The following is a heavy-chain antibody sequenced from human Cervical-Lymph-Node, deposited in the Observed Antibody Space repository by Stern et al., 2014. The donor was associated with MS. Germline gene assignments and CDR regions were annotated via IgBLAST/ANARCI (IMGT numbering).Heavy chain of an antibody. Sequence: QVTLKESGPTLVKPTQTLTLTCTFSGFSLTTSGVGVHWIRQPPGKALAWLALIYWNDDKRFSPSLESRLTITKDSSKNQVVLTMTNMDPVDTATYYCTHTVPPYNWNRYYSYYGMDVWGQGTTVTVSS. D-gene: IGHD1-20*01. V-gene: IGHV2-5*01. CDR1: GFSLTTSGVG. CDR2: IYWNDDK. CDR3: THTVPPYNWNRYYSYYGMDV. J-gene: IGHJ6*02.